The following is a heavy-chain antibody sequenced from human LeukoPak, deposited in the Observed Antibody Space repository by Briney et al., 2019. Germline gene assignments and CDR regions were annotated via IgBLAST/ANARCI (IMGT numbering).Heavy chain of an antibody. CDR1: GGSFSGYY. V-gene: IGHV4-34*01. Sequence: SETLSLTCAVYGGSFSGYYWSWIRQPPGKGLEWIGEINHSGSTNYNPSLKSRVTISVDTSKNQFSLKLSSVTAADTAVYYWARAGGADYSNYAFDYWGQGTLVTVSS. D-gene: IGHD4-11*01. CDR2: INHSGST. J-gene: IGHJ4*02. CDR3: ARAGGADYSNYAFDY.